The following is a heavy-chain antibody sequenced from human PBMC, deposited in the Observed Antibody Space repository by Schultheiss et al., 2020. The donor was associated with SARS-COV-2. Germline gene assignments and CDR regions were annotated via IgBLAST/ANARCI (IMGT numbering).Heavy chain of an antibody. CDR3: ARDGAYCGGDCYYDWYFDL. V-gene: IGHV3-13*01. Sequence: GESLKISCAASGFTFSASDFHWVRQVTGEGLEWVASIDVTGTIYYAGSVQGRFTVSRENAKNSFYLQMNSLRAGDTAVYYCARDGAYCGGDCYYDWYFDLWGRGTLVTVAS. D-gene: IGHD2-21*02. CDR1: GFTFSASD. J-gene: IGHJ2*01. CDR2: IDVTGTI.